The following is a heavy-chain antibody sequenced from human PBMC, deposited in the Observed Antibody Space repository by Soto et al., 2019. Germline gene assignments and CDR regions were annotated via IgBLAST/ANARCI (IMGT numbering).Heavy chain of an antibody. Sequence: ASVKVSCKASGYTFTSYYMHWVRQAPGQGLEWMGIINPSGGSTSYAQKFQGRVTMTRDTSTSTVYVELSSLRSEDTAVYYCARDFRFLGSGDYQLVDYWGQGTLVTVSS. V-gene: IGHV1-46*03. CDR1: GYTFTSYY. J-gene: IGHJ4*02. CDR3: ARDFRFLGSGDYQLVDY. D-gene: IGHD4-17*01. CDR2: INPSGGST.